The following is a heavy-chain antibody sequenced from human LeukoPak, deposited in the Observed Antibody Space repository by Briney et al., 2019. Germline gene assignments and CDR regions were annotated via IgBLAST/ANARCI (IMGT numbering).Heavy chain of an antibody. D-gene: IGHD6-19*01. CDR1: GYTFTSYY. CDR3: AREGVAGPFDY. V-gene: IGHV1-46*01. CDR2: INPSGGST. J-gene: IGHJ4*02. Sequence: GASVKVSCKASGYTFTSYYMHWVQQAPGQGLEWMGIINPSGGSTSYAQKFQGRVTMTRDTSTSTVYMELSSLRSEDTAVYYCAREGVAGPFDYWGQGTLVTVSS.